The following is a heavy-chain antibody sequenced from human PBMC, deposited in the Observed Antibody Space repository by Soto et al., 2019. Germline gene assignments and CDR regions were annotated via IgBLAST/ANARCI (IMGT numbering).Heavy chain of an antibody. D-gene: IGHD1-26*01. Sequence: GGSLRLSCAASGFTFSDYYMSWIRQAPGKGLEWVSYISSSGSTIYYADSVKGRFTISRDNAKNSLYLQMNSLRAEDTAVYYCARGVKGGIVASTTTRGAFDIWGQGTMVTVSS. V-gene: IGHV3-11*01. J-gene: IGHJ3*02. CDR1: GFTFSDYY. CDR3: ARGVKGGIVASTTTRGAFDI. CDR2: ISSSGSTI.